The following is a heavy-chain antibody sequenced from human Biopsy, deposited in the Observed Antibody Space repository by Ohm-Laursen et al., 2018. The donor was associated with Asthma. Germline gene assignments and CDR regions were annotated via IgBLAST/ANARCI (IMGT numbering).Heavy chain of an antibody. V-gene: IGHV3-23*01. J-gene: IGHJ5*02. CDR1: GFMFRSFG. CDR3: AKVGHGYGDYVGYLDP. Sequence: SLRRSCSASGFMFRSFGMHWVRQAPGKGLEWVSVISSGGGTIDYADSVKGRFTISRNISTNTVYLQMDSLSADDTAVYYCAKVGHGYGDYVGYLDPWGQGTLVTVSS. D-gene: IGHD4-17*01. CDR2: ISSGGGTI.